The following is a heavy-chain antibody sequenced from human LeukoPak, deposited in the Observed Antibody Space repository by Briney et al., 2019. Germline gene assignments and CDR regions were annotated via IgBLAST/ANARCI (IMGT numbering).Heavy chain of an antibody. J-gene: IGHJ4*02. CDR3: GKDSHPSWGSGVEH. CDR2: IRSDGSNK. CDR1: GFIFSDYA. Sequence: GGSLRLSCAASGFIFSDYAMHWVRQAPGKGLEWVAFIRSDGSNKFYADSVKGRFTISRDNSKSIVYLQMNSLRVEDTALYHCGKDSHPSWGSGVEHWGQATLVTVSS. D-gene: IGHD3-10*01. V-gene: IGHV3-30*02.